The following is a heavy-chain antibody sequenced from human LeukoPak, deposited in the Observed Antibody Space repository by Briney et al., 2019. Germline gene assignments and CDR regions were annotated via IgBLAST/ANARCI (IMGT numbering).Heavy chain of an antibody. D-gene: IGHD3-10*01. CDR2: IYWDDDK. V-gene: IGHV2-5*02. CDR1: GFSLSTSGVG. CDR3: ARLTEITMVRGVIRALFDY. J-gene: IGHJ4*02. Sequence: SGPTLVKPTQTLTLTCTFSGFSLSTSGVGVGWIRQPPGKALEWLALIYWDDDKRYSPSLKSRLTITKDTSKSQVVLTMTNMDPVDTATYYCARLTEITMVRGVIRALFDYWGQGTLVTVSS.